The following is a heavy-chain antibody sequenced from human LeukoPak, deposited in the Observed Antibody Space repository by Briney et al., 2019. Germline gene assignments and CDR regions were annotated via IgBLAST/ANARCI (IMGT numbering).Heavy chain of an antibody. Sequence: PSETLSLTCTVSGGSISSSSYYWGWIRQPPGKGLEWIGSIYYSGSAYYNPSLKSRVTISVDTSKNQFSLKLSSVTAADTAVYYCAREPRSRYCTNGVCYTRDDYWGQGTLVTVSS. V-gene: IGHV4-39*07. CDR1: GGSISSSSYY. J-gene: IGHJ4*02. D-gene: IGHD2-8*01. CDR3: AREPRSRYCTNGVCYTRDDY. CDR2: IYYSGSA.